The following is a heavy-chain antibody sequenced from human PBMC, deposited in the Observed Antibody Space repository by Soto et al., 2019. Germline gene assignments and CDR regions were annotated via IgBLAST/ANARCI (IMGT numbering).Heavy chain of an antibody. Sequence: ASVKVSCKASGGTFSTFGISWVRQAPGQGLEWMGGIIPFFGAAKYSQKFEDRITITADESTNTVYMDLRSLTSEDTAIYYCARTAPMDAGDKYYYDFWGQGALVTVSS. J-gene: IGHJ4*02. CDR1: GGTFSTFG. V-gene: IGHV1-69*13. D-gene: IGHD3-16*01. CDR3: ARTAPMDAGDKYYYDF. CDR2: IIPFFGAA.